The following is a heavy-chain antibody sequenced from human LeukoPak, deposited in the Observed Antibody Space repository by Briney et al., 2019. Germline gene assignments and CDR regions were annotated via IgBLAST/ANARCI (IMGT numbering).Heavy chain of an antibody. CDR2: ISHSGTT. J-gene: IGHJ4*02. CDR1: GGSFRGYY. CDR3: ARGGIVAAADY. D-gene: IGHD6-13*01. V-gene: IGHV4-34*01. Sequence: SETLSLTCAVYGGSFRGYYWSWIRQPPGKGLEWIGEISHSGTTHYTPSLKTRVTISLDTSKNQFSLKLTSVTAADTAVYYCARGGIVAAADYWGQGTLVTVSS.